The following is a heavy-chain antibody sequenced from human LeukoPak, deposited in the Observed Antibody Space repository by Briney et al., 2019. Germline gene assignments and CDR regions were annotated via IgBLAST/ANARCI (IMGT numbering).Heavy chain of an antibody. J-gene: IGHJ4*02. CDR2: ISYSGGST. D-gene: IGHD3-9*01. Sequence: GGSLRLSCAASGFIFSSYAMSWVRQAPGKGLEGVSAISYSGGSTYYADSVKGRFTISRDNSKNTLYLQMNSLIGKDTAVYYCVKDRLKYDILTGYEYWGQGTLVTVSS. CDR1: GFIFSSYA. CDR3: VKDRLKYDILTGYEY. V-gene: IGHV3-23*01.